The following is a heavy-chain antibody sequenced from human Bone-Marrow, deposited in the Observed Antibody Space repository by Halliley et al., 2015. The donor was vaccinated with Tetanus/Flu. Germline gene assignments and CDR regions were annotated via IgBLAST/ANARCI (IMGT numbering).Heavy chain of an antibody. D-gene: IGHD1-26*01. Sequence: SFIRSKAYGGTTEYAASVKGRFTISRDDSYSIAYLQMNSLKTEDTAVYYCTTPLTVGATRYFAYWGQGTLLTVSS. CDR3: TTPLTVGATRYFAY. CDR2: IRSKAYGGTT. V-gene: IGHV3-49*02. J-gene: IGHJ4*02.